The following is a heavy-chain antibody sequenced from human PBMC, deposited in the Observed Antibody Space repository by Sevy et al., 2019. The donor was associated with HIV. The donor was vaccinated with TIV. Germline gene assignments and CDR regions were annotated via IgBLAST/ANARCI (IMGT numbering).Heavy chain of an antibody. CDR2: ISSSRSTI. CDR3: AREEWGDRGGYYNNYGMDV. Sequence: GGSLRLSCAASGFSFSSYNMNWVRQAPGKGLEWVSYISSSRSTIYYAESVKGRFTISRDNAKKSLYLQMNSLRAEDTAVYYCAREEWGDRGGYYNNYGMDVWGQRTTVTVSS. D-gene: IGHD1-26*01. CDR1: GFSFSSYN. J-gene: IGHJ6*02. V-gene: IGHV3-48*04.